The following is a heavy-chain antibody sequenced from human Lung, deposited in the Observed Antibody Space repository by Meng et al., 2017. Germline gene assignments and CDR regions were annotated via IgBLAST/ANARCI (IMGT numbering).Heavy chain of an antibody. V-gene: IGHV4-4*02. CDR3: VRGGQDQAYYDFWSGPFDP. J-gene: IGHJ5*02. CDR2: IYHSGRT. D-gene: IGHD3-3*01. CDR1: GGSISSRNW. Sequence: QVQLQESGPGLVKAAGTLSLTCAVFGGSISSRNWWSWVRQSPGKGLEWIGEIYHSGRTNYNPSLESRVTISLDKSQKHFSLKVKSVTAADTAVYYCVRGGQDQAYYDFWSGPFDPWGQGTLVTVSS.